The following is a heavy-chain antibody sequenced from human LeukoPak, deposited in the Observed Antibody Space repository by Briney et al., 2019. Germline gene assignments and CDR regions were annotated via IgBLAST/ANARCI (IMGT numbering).Heavy chain of an antibody. CDR3: ARGRRLWADYYYYYMDV. CDR2: IIPIFGTA. Sequence: ASVKVSCKASGYTFTGYYMHWVRQAPGQGLEWMGGIIPIFGTANYAQKFQGRVTVTTDTSTSTAYMELRSLRSDGTAVYYCARGRRLWADYYYYYMDVWGKGTTVTISS. V-gene: IGHV1-2*02. CDR1: GYTFTGYY. D-gene: IGHD1-26*01. J-gene: IGHJ6*03.